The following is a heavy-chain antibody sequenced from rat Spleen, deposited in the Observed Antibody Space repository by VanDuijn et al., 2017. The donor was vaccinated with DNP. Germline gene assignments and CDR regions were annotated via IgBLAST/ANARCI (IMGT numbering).Heavy chain of an antibody. D-gene: IGHD1-4*01. CDR3: ARRVLPLRVWDY. V-gene: IGHV5-22*01. J-gene: IGHJ2*01. CDR2: ISYDGRSN. Sequence: EVQLVESGGGLVQPGNSLKLSCAASGFTFSDYYMAWVRQAPTQGLEWVAYISYDGRSNYRGDSVRGRFTVSRDNEKSTLYLQMNSMRSEDLATYYCARRVLPLRVWDYWGKGVMVTVSS. CDR1: GFTFSDYY.